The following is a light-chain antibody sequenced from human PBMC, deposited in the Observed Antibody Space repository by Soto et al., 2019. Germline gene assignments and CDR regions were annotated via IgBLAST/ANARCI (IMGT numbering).Light chain of an antibody. Sequence: EIVMTQSPATLSVSPGERATLSCRASQSVSSNSAWYQQKPGQAPRLLIYHASTRATGIPTRFSGSGSGTKFTLTIISLQSEDFAVYYCQQYNNWPALTFGGGTKVEIK. CDR1: QSVSSN. CDR3: QQYNNWPALT. V-gene: IGKV3-15*01. CDR2: HAS. J-gene: IGKJ4*01.